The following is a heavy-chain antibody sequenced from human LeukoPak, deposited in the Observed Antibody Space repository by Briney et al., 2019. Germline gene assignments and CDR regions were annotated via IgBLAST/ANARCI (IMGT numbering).Heavy chain of an antibody. CDR3: ARDLGGIDSSSPFDY. V-gene: IGHV3-7*01. J-gene: IGHJ4*02. CDR2: IKQDGSEK. CDR1: GFTFSSYW. D-gene: IGHD6-13*01. Sequence: GGSLRLSCAASGFTFSSYWMGWVRQAPGKGLEWVANIKQDGSEKYYVDSVKGRFTISRDNAKNSLYLQMNSLRAEDTAVYYCARDLGGIDSSSPFDYWGQGTLVTVSS.